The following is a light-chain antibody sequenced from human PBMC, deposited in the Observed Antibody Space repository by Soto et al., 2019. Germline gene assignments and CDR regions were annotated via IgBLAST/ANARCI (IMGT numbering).Light chain of an antibody. CDR1: HSVNSY. CDR3: QQRKYWPPLT. Sequence: EIVLTQSPATLSLSPGERATLSCRASHSVNSYLAWYQHKPGQAPRLLIYDASNRTAAIPARFSGSGSGTDFTLTICSLEPEDFAIYYCQQRKYWPPLTFGGGTKVEIK. J-gene: IGKJ4*01. V-gene: IGKV3-11*01. CDR2: DAS.